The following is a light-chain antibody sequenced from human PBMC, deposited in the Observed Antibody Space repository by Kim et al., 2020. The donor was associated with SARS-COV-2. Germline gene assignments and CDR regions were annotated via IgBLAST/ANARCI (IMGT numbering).Light chain of an antibody. Sequence: SYELTQPPSVSVSPGQTARITCSGDALPNQYAYWFQQKPGQAPVLVIYEDTERPSGIPERFSGPTSGTTVTLTISGVQEEDEADYYCQSSDSSDTFWLFG. CDR1: ALPNQY. V-gene: IGLV3-25*03. J-gene: IGLJ3*02. CDR3: QSSDSSDTFWL. CDR2: EDT.